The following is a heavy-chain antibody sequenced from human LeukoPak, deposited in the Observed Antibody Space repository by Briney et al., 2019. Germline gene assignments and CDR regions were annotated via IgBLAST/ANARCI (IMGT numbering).Heavy chain of an antibody. CDR2: IIPIFGTA. J-gene: IGHJ5*02. D-gene: IGHD3-22*01. CDR3: ARARSPSSGYLLRDHNWFDP. V-gene: IGHV1-69*05. Sequence: SVRVSCKASGGTFSSYAISWVRQAPGQGLEWMGGIIPIFGTANYAQKFQGRVTITTDESTSTAYMELSSLRSEDTAVYYCARARSPSSGYLLRDHNWFDPWGQGTLVTVSS. CDR1: GGTFSSYA.